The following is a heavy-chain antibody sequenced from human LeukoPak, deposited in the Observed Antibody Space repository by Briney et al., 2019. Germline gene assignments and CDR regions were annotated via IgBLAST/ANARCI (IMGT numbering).Heavy chain of an antibody. Sequence: GGSLRLSCAASGFTFSSYGMHWVRQAPGKGLEWVAFIRYDGSNKYYTDSVKGRFTISRDNSKNTLYLQMNSLRAEDTAVYYCAKDSAYCSSTSCYRGEFDYWGQGTLVTVSS. J-gene: IGHJ4*02. CDR2: IRYDGSNK. CDR1: GFTFSSYG. V-gene: IGHV3-30*02. D-gene: IGHD2-2*02. CDR3: AKDSAYCSSTSCYRGEFDY.